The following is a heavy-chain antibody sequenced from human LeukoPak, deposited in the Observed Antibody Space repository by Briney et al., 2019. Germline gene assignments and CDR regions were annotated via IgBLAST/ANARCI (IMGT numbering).Heavy chain of an antibody. CDR2: IYTSGRT. V-gene: IGHV4-61*02. D-gene: IGHD3-10*01. CDR3: ARGGYYGSGNDFRFDP. CDR1: GGSINSGTYY. Sequence: SETLFLTCTVSGGSINSGTYYWGWIRQPAGKGLEWIGRIYTSGRTNYNPSLKSRATISVDTSKNQFSLKLSSVTAADTAVYYCARGGYYGSGNDFRFDPWGQGTLVTVSS. J-gene: IGHJ5*02.